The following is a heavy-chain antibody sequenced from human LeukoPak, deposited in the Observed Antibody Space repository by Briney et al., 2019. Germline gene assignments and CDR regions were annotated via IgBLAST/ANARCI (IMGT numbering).Heavy chain of an antibody. V-gene: IGHV3-23*01. CDR1: GFAFTSFA. D-gene: IGHD6-19*01. CDR2: VSGSGSTT. Sequence: GGSLRLSCAASGFAFTSFAMSWVRQAPGKGLEWVATVSGSGSTTYYADSVKGRFTISSDSSKNTVFLQMTSLRAEDTAVYFCATEGFGSGWSLANYFDHWSQGTLVTVSS. J-gene: IGHJ4*02. CDR3: ATEGFGSGWSLANYFDH.